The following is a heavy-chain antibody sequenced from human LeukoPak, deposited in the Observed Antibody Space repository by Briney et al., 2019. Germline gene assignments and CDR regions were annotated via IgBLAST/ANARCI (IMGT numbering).Heavy chain of an antibody. J-gene: IGHJ4*02. CDR1: GDSVSSSTTA. Sequence: SQTLSLTCAIFGDSVSSSTTAWNWIRQSPSRGLEWLGGTYYRSKWYNDYAVSVKSRVAISPDTSKNQFSLQLNSVTPEDTAVYYCGRGVGATKGSFDYWGQGILVTVSS. CDR3: GRGVGATKGSFDY. CDR2: TYYRSKWYN. D-gene: IGHD1-26*01. V-gene: IGHV6-1*01.